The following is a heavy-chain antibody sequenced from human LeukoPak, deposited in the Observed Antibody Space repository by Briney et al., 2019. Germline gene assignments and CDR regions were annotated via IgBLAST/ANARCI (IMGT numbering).Heavy chain of an antibody. V-gene: IGHV3-74*01. Sequence: GGSLRLSCAASGNYWMHWVRQAPGKGLVWVSHINSDGSWTSYADSVKGRFTISKDNAKNTVYLQMNSLRDEDTAVYYCARDFGYYDSEVFDYWGQGTLVTVSS. CDR1: GNYW. CDR2: INSDGSWT. J-gene: IGHJ4*02. CDR3: ARDFGYYDSEVFDY. D-gene: IGHD3-22*01.